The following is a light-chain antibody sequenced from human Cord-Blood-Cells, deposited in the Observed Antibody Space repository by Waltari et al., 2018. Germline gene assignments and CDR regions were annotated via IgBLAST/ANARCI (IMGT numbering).Light chain of an antibody. Sequence: DIQMTQSPSSLSASVGDRVTITCRASQSISSYLNWYQQKPGKAPKLLIYAASSLQSGVPSRFSGSGSVTDFTLTISSLQPEDFATYYCQQSYSTLLTFGGGTEVEVK. V-gene: IGKV1-39*01. CDR2: AAS. CDR3: QQSYSTLLT. J-gene: IGKJ4*01. CDR1: QSISSY.